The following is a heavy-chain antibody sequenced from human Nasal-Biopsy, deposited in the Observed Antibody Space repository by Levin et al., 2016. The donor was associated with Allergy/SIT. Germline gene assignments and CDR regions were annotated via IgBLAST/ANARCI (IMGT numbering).Heavy chain of an antibody. CDR1: GFIVNHYG. D-gene: IGHD3-10*01. V-gene: IGHV3-30*18. J-gene: IGHJ4*02. CDR3: AKNGESQSTMNVFDL. CDR2: LSEDEGHE. Sequence: GESLKISCAASGFIVNHYGMHWVRQAPGKGLQWVAFLSEDEGHETYVDSVKGRFTVSRDISKNVLYLHMHSLTPEDTALYYCAKNGESQSTMNVFDLWGQGTLVTVSS.